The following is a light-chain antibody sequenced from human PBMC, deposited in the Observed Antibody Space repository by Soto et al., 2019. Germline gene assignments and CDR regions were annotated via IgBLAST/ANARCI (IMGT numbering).Light chain of an antibody. J-gene: IGKJ4*01. CDR1: QSVSTIY. Sequence: IVLTQYPGSLSLPPGERATLSCRASQSVSTIYLAWYQQKPGQAPRLLMYGASSRATGIPDRFSGSGYGTDCTITISSLESEDFAVYYCQQHSNWTLTFGRGTKVDIK. V-gene: IGKV3D-20*02. CDR3: QQHSNWTLT. CDR2: GAS.